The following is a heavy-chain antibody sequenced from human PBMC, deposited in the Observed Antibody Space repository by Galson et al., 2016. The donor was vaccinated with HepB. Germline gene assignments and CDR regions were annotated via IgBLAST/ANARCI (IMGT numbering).Heavy chain of an antibody. CDR2: INPDNGNT. CDR1: GYTFHSYV. J-gene: IGHJ4*02. CDR3: ARDLLATARSFGY. V-gene: IGHV1-3*01. Sequence: SVKVSCKASGYTFHSYVMHWVRQAPGQRLEWMGWINPDNGNTLYSQNFQGRVTMTRDTSASTVHIELTNLRSEGTALYFCARDLLATARSFGYWGQGTTVTVSS. D-gene: IGHD1-1*01.